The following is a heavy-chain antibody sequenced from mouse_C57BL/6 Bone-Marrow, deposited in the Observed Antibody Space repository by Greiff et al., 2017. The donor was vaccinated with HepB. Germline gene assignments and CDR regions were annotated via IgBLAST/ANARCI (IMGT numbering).Heavy chain of an antibody. CDR1: GFTFSSYG. J-gene: IGHJ1*03. CDR2: ISSGGSYT. V-gene: IGHV5-6*01. CDR3: ARHANDYDPYWYFDV. Sequence: EVQVVESGGDLVKPGGSLKLSCAASGFTFSSYGMSWVRQTPDKRLEWVATISSGGSYTYYPDSVKGRFTISRDNAKNTLYLQMSSLKSEDTAMYYCARHANDYDPYWYFDVWGTGTTVTVSS. D-gene: IGHD2-4*01.